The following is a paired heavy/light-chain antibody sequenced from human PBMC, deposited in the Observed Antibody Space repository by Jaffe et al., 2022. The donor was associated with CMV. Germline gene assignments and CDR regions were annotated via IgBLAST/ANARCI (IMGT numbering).Heavy chain of an antibody. CDR1: GFSLSTGGEG. CDR2: IFWNDDK. D-gene: IGHD3-9*01. V-gene: IGHV2-5*01. CDR3: AHTSYYGVSTGYPKFDY. Sequence: QITLKETGPTMVKPTQTLTLTCTFSGFSLSTGGEGVGWIRQPPGKALEWLALIFWNDDKVYSPSLKSRLTLTKDTSKNQVVLTMTNMDPVETATYFCAHTSYYGVSTGYPKFDYWGQGALVTVSS. J-gene: IGHJ4*02.
Light chain of an antibody. J-gene: IGKJ1*01. CDR2: AAS. CDR1: QSIDNY. Sequence: DIQLTQSPSSLSASVGDRVTITCRASQSIDNYLNWYQQKPGKAPNVLIYAASSLQSGVPSRFRGSGSGTDFTLTISSLQPDDFATYHCQQTYSSLWTFGQGTRLEIK. V-gene: IGKV1-39*01. CDR3: QQTYSSLWT.